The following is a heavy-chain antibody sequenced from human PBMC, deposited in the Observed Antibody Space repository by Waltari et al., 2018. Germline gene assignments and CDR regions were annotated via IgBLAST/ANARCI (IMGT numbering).Heavy chain of an antibody. D-gene: IGHD3-10*01. CDR1: GGTFSSYA. Sequence: QVQLVQSGAEVKKPGSSVKVSCKASGGTFSSYAISWVRRAPGQGLEWMGGIIPIFGTANYAQKFQGRVTITADESTSTAYMELSSLRSEDTAVYYCARVVTMVRGARYYYYGMDVWGQGTTVTVSS. J-gene: IGHJ6*02. V-gene: IGHV1-69*01. CDR2: IIPIFGTA. CDR3: ARVVTMVRGARYYYYGMDV.